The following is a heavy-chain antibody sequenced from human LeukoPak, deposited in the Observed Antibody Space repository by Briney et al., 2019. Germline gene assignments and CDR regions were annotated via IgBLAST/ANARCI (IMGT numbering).Heavy chain of an antibody. V-gene: IGHV3-48*03. J-gene: IGHJ4*02. CDR3: ARGGDTELHAEFDY. CDR2: ISSSGSTI. D-gene: IGHD2-15*01. CDR1: GFTFSSYE. Sequence: GGSLRLSCAASGFTFSSYEMNWVRQAPGKGLEWVSYISSSGSTIYYADSVKGRFTISRDNAKNSLYLQMNSLSAEDTAVYYCARGGDTELHAEFDYWGQGTLVTVSS.